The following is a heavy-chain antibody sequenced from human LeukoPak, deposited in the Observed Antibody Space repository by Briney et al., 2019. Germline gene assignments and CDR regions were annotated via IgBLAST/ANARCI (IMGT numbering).Heavy chain of an antibody. D-gene: IGHD2-15*01. J-gene: IGHJ6*02. CDR3: AKAMVSGGGSYYYYGMDV. Sequence: GGSLRLSCAASGFTFSSYAMTWVRQAPGKGLEWVSGISGSGGRTNYPDSVKGRFTISRDNSKNTLYLQMNSRRGEDTAVYYCAKAMVSGGGSYYYYGMDVWGQGTTVTVSS. CDR1: GFTFSSYA. CDR2: ISGSGGRT. V-gene: IGHV3-23*01.